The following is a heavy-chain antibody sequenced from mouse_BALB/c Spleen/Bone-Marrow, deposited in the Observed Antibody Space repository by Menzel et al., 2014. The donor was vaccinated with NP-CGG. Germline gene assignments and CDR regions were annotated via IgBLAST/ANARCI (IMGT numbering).Heavy chain of an antibody. V-gene: IGHV5-6*01. Sequence: EVTLVESGGDLVIPGGSLKLSCAASGFTFSTHGMSWVRQTPDKRLEWVATISTGGSYIYYPDSVKGRFTISRDNAKNTLYLQMSSLKSEDTAIYYCASHRQGKAVSYYAMDYWGLGTSVTGSS. D-gene: IGHD2-1*01. J-gene: IGHJ4*01. CDR3: ASHRQGKAVSYYAMDY. CDR1: GFTFSTHG. CDR2: ISTGGSYI.